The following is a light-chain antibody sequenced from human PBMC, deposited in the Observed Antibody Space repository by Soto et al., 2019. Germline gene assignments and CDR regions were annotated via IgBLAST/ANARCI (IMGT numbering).Light chain of an antibody. Sequence: EIVLTQSPGTLSSSPRERATLSCRASQSVSSSYLAWYQQKPGQAPRLLIYGASSRATGIPDRFSGSGSGTDVTLTISRLEPEDFAVYYCQQYGSSQWTFGQGTKVEIK. CDR1: QSVSSSY. V-gene: IGKV3-20*01. CDR2: GAS. CDR3: QQYGSSQWT. J-gene: IGKJ1*01.